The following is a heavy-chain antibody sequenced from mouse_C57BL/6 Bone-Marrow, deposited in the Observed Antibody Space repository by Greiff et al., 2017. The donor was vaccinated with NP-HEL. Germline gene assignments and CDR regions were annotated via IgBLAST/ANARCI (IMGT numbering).Heavy chain of an antibody. J-gene: IGHJ4*01. CDR1: GFTFSNYW. D-gene: IGHD1-1*01. CDR3: TRIDYGSSFAMDY. CDR2: IRLKSDNYAT. V-gene: IGHV6-3*01. Sequence: EVKVEESGGGLVQPGGSMKLSCVASGFTFSNYWMNWVRQSPEKGLEWVAQIRLKSDNYATHYAESVQGRFTISRDDSKSRVYLQMNNLRAEDTGIYYCTRIDYGSSFAMDYWGQGTSVTVSS.